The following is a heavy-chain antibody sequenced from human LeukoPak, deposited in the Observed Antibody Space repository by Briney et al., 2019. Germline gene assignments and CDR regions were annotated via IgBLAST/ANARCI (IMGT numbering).Heavy chain of an antibody. CDR1: GFTFSNYG. J-gene: IGHJ2*01. V-gene: IGHV3-33*01. Sequence: GGSLRLSCAASGFTFSNYGMHWVRQAPDKGGEGVALILYDVYNKYYADSVNGRFTVSRDNSKNTLSLQMNTLRADDTAVYYCARDLAAGEHFYFDLWGRGALVTVSS. D-gene: IGHD7-27*01. CDR3: ARDLAAGEHFYFDL. CDR2: ILYDVYNK.